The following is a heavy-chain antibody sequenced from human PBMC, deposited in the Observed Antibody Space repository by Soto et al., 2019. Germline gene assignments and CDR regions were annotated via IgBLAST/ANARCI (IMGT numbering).Heavy chain of an antibody. V-gene: IGHV4-30-2*02. J-gene: IGHJ6*02. CDR3: VRQGIGHLHGRVDV. CDR1: GGPISSGGYS. D-gene: IGHD3-10*01. Sequence: PSXTLSLTCAVSGGPISSGGYSWSWIRQPPGKGLEWIGYIYHSGSTYYNPSLKSRVTISVDTSKNQFSLKVSSVTAADTAVYYCVRQGIGHLHGRVDVWGPGTTVTVSS. CDR2: IYHSGST.